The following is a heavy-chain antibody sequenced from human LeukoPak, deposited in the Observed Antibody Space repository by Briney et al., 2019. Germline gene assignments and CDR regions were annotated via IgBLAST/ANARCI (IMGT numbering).Heavy chain of an antibody. CDR2: ISSTGSPK. D-gene: IGHD3-10*02. J-gene: IGHJ6*04. Sequence: KTGGSLRLSCAASGFTFSDYYMSWIRQAPGKGLEWVSFISSTGSPKYYADSVKGRFTISRDNAKNSLYLQMNSLRAEDTAVYYCAELGITMIGGVWGKGTTVTISS. CDR1: GFTFSDYY. CDR3: AELGITMIGGV. V-gene: IGHV3-11*04.